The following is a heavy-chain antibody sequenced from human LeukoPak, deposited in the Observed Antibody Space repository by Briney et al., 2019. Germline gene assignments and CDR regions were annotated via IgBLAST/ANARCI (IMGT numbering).Heavy chain of an antibody. CDR2: ISSSGSTI. D-gene: IGHD5-24*01. J-gene: IGHJ6*03. CDR1: GFTVSSYE. CDR3: ARGMATITLGYYMDV. Sequence: GGSLRLSCAAAGFTVSSYEMNWVRQAPGKGLEWVSYISSSGSTIYYADSVKGRFTISRDNAKNSLYLQMNSLRAEDTAVYYSARGMATITLGYYMDVWGKGTTVTVSS. V-gene: IGHV3-48*03.